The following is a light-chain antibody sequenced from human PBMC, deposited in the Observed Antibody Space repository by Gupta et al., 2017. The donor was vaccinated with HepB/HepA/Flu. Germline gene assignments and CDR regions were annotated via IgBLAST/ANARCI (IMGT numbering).Light chain of an antibody. CDR3: SSYTSSSTFWV. CDR2: EVS. J-gene: IGLJ3*02. CDR1: SSDVGSYNR. Sequence: QSALTQPPSVSGSPGQSVTIPCPGTSSDVGSYNRVSWYQQPPGTAPKLMIYEVSNRPSGVPDRFSGSKSGNTASLTTSGLQAEDEADYYCSSYTSSSTFWVFGGGTKLTVL. V-gene: IGLV2-18*03.